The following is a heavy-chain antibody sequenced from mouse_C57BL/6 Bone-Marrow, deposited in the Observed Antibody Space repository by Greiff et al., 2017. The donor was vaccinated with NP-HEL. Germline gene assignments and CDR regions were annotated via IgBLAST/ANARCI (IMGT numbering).Heavy chain of an antibody. CDR3: ARGIYYDYDGNFDY. J-gene: IGHJ2*01. D-gene: IGHD2-4*01. Sequence: VQLQQSGPELVKPGASVKISCKASGYSFTDYNMNWVKQSNGKSLEWIGVINPNYGTTSYNQKFTGKATLPVDPSSSTAYMQLNSLTSEDSAVYYCARGIYYDYDGNFDYWGQGTTLTVSS. CDR2: INPNYGTT. CDR1: GYSFTDYN. V-gene: IGHV1-39*01.